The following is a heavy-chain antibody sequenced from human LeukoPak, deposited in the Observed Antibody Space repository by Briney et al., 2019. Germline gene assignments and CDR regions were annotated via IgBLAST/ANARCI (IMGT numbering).Heavy chain of an antibody. V-gene: IGHV4-39*07. CDR1: GGSISSSSYY. Sequence: ASETLSLTCTVSGGSISSSSYYWGWIRQPPGKGLEWIVNIYYSGSTYYNPSLKSRVTISVDTSKNQFSLKLSSVTAADTAVYYCARESRVGYSVAGVDYWGQGTLVTVSS. J-gene: IGHJ4*02. CDR3: ARESRVGYSVAGVDY. CDR2: IYYSGST. D-gene: IGHD6-19*01.